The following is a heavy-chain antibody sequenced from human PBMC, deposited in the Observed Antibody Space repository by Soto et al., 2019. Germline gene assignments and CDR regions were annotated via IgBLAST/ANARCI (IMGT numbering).Heavy chain of an antibody. CDR3: ATGLVPEV. CDR2: IDPEDGEI. Sequence: ASVKVSCKPSGYTFTDYSIFWVRQAPGKGLEWMGLIDPEDGEIIYADKFQGRVTITADTSTGTAYLEMSGLRSEDTGIYYCATGLVPEVRGQGTLVTVSS. D-gene: IGHD6-6*01. V-gene: IGHV1-69-2*01. CDR1: GYTFTDYS. J-gene: IGHJ4*02.